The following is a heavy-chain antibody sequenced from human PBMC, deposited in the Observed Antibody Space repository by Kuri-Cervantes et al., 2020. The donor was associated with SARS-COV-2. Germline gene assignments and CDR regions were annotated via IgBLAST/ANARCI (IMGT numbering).Heavy chain of an antibody. Sequence: ASVKVSCKASGYTFTSYGISWVRQAPGQGLEWMGWISAYNGNSNYAQKLQGRVTMTTDTSTSTAYMELRSLRSDDTAVYYCARDRVTPSRWTHYYDSSGYDPWGQGTLVTVSS. CDR3: ARDRVTPSRWTHYYDSSGYDP. D-gene: IGHD3-22*01. CDR2: ISAYNGNS. CDR1: GYTFTSYG. V-gene: IGHV1-18*04. J-gene: IGHJ5*02.